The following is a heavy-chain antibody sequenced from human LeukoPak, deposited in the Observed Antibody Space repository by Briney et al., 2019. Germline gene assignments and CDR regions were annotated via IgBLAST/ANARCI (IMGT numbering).Heavy chain of an antibody. CDR2: ISGSGGNT. Sequence: AGGSLRLSCAASGFTFSSYAMSWVRQAPGKGLEWVSAISGSGGNTYYADSVKGRFTISRDNSKNTLYLQMNSPRAEDTAVYYCAKDRRAGSYDYWGQGTLVTVSS. V-gene: IGHV3-23*01. CDR1: GFTFSSYA. D-gene: IGHD3-10*01. CDR3: AKDRRAGSYDY. J-gene: IGHJ4*02.